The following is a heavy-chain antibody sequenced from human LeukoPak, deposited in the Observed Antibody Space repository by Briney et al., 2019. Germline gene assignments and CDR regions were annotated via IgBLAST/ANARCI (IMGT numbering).Heavy chain of an antibody. Sequence: GGSLRLSCAASGFTFSSYWMHWVRQAPGKGLVWVSRINSDGSSTSYADSVKGRFTISRDNAKNTLYLQTNSLRAEDTAVYYCAREDAGYCSSTSCYGWDSYGYDYWGQGTLVTVSS. V-gene: IGHV3-74*01. CDR2: INSDGSST. CDR1: GFTFSSYW. CDR3: AREDAGYCSSTSCYGWDSYGYDY. J-gene: IGHJ4*02. D-gene: IGHD2-2*01.